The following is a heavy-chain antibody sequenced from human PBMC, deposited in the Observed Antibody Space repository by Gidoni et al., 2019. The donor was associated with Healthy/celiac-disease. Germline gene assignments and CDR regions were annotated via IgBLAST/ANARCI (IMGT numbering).Heavy chain of an antibody. V-gene: IGHV2-5*02. D-gene: IGHD6-13*01. CDR1: GFSLSTSGVG. CDR2: IYWDDDK. CDR3: AHVRAHAAAVPFDY. J-gene: IGHJ4*02. Sequence: QITLKESGPTLVKPTQTLTLTCTFSGFSLSTSGVGVGWIRQPPGKALEWLALIYWDDDKRYSPSLKSRLTITKDTTKNQVVLTMTNMDPVDTATYYCAHVRAHAAAVPFDYWGQGTLVTVSS.